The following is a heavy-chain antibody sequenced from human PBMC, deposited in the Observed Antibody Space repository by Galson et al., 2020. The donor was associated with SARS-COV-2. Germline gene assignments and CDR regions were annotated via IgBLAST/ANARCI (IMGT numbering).Heavy chain of an antibody. CDR1: GFTFSSYA. J-gene: IGHJ6*02. CDR2: ISYDGSNK. D-gene: IGHD4-17*01. CDR3: AREGVMRNGDSYYYYYGMDV. V-gene: IGHV3-30-3*01. Sequence: TGGSLRLSCAASGFTFSSYAMHWVRQAPGKGLEWVAVISYDGSNKYYADSVKGRFTISRDNSKNTLYLQMNSLRAEDTAVYYCAREGVMRNGDSYYYYYGMDVWGQGTTVTVSS.